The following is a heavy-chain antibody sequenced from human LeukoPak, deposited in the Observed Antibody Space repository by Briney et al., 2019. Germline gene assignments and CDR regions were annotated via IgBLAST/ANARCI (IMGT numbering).Heavy chain of an antibody. CDR1: GFTFSSYW. CDR3: ARAPSEIGGYPEYFRH. CDR2: IKGDGST. V-gene: IGHV3-74*01. D-gene: IGHD2-15*01. Sequence: GGSLRLSCAASGFTFSSYWMHWVRQAPGKGLVWVSRIKGDGSTNYADSVKGRFTISRDNAKNTVSLQMNSLRAEDTGVYYCARAPSEIGGYPEYFRHWGQGTLVTVSS. J-gene: IGHJ1*01.